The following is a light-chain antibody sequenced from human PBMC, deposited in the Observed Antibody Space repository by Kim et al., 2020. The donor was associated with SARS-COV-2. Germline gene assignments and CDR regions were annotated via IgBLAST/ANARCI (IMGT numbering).Light chain of an antibody. CDR1: KLGDKF. CDR2: QDN. V-gene: IGLV3-1*01. J-gene: IGLJ2*01. Sequence: LSPGQTASITCSGDKLGDKFACWYQQKPGQSPVLVIYQDNRRPSGIPERFSGSNSGNTATLTISGTQAMDEADYYCQAWDSSTLIFGGGTQLTVL. CDR3: QAWDSSTLI.